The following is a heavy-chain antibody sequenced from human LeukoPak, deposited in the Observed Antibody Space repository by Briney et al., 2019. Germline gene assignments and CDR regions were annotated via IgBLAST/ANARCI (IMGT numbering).Heavy chain of an antibody. Sequence: GGSLRLSCAASGFTVSSNYISWVRQAPGKGLEWVSVIYSGGSTYYADSVKGRFTISRDNSKNTLYLQMNSLRAEDTAVYYCARETTVTGYYYYGMDVWGQGTTVTVSS. J-gene: IGHJ6*02. D-gene: IGHD4-11*01. CDR3: ARETTVTGYYYYGMDV. CDR2: IYSGGST. CDR1: GFTVSSNY. V-gene: IGHV3-53*01.